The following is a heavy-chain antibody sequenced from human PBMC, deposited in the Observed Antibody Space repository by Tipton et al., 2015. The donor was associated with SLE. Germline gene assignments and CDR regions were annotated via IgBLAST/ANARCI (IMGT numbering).Heavy chain of an antibody. D-gene: IGHD5-24*01. J-gene: IGHJ4*02. Sequence: GLVKPSETLSLTCAVSGGSFSGYAWSWVRQPPGKGLEWIGEVSHSRSTNYNPSLKSRVTISVDTSKNQFSLKLSSVTAADTAVYYCARHGYPEERWLQYNLEYWGQGTLVTVSS. V-gene: IGHV4-34*01. CDR2: VSHSRST. CDR1: GGSFSGYA. CDR3: ARHGYPEERWLQYNLEY.